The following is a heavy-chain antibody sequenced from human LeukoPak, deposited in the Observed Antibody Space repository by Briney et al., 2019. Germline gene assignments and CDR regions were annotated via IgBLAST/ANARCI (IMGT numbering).Heavy chain of an antibody. CDR2: IYYSGST. J-gene: IGHJ5*02. CDR3: ARAVIRSAGFDP. V-gene: IGHV4-59*08. D-gene: IGHD1-14*01. Sequence: SETLSLTCTVSGGSFSSYYWSWLRQPPGRGLEWIGYIYYSGSTNYNPSLKSRVTIPVDTSKNQFSLKLSSVTAADTAVYYCARAVIRSAGFDPWGQGTLVTVSS. CDR1: GGSFSSYY.